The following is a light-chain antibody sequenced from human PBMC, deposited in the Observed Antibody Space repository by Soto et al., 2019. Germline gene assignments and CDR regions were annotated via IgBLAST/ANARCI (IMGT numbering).Light chain of an antibody. CDR3: QEFHSSSRT. Sequence: DIRMTQSPSTLSASLGDRVTISCRASRNIDSWLAWYQQRPGGIPQLLIYSASNLQNGVPSRFSGSGSGTDFTLTINGLPPDEVATYYCQEFHSSSRTFGQGNRVDMK. CDR1: RNIDSW. J-gene: IGKJ1*01. V-gene: IGKV1-5*03. CDR2: SAS.